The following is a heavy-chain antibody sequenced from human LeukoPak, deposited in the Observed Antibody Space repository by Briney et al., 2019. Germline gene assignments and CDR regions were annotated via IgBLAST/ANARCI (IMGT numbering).Heavy chain of an antibody. D-gene: IGHD2-2*01. J-gene: IGHJ5*02. CDR3: ALEPLGYCSSSSCPRWFDP. CDR2: ISGDGGQA. CDR1: GFTFHDYA. V-gene: IGHV3-43*02. Sequence: GGSLRLSCAASGFTFHDYAMHWVRQTPGKGLEWLSVISGDGGQAYYAETVKGRFTIYRDNSIKSLYLQMNGLRTEDTALYYCALEPLGYCSSSSCPRWFDPRGQGTLVTVSS.